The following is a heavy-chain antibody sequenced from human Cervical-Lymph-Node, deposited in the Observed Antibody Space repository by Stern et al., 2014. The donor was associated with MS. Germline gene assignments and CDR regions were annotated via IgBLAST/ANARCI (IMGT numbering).Heavy chain of an antibody. CDR2: IYYSGTT. CDR3: ARDHFTTSLDV. J-gene: IGHJ6*02. CDR1: GGSISSDNYY. V-gene: IGHV4-31*03. Sequence: VQLVESGPGLVKPSQTLSLTFTVSGGSISSDNYYWTWIRQHPGKGLEWIGHIYYSGTTYYNPSLKSRVSITVDTSQNLFSLRLSSVTAADTAVYYCARDHFTTSLDVWGHGTTVTVS. D-gene: IGHD2-2*01.